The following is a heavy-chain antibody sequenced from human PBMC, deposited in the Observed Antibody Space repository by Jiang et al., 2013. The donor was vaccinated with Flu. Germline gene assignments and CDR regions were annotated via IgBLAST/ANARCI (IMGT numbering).Heavy chain of an antibody. Sequence: SAAWNWIRQSPSRGLEWLGRTYYRSKWYNDYAVSVKSRITINPDTSKNQFSLQLNSVTPEDTAVYYCARDHGGPYYDILESYYYYGMDVWGQGTTVTVSS. CDR1: SAA. D-gene: IGHD3-9*01. V-gene: IGHV6-1*01. CDR3: ARDHGGPYYDILESYYYYGMDV. CDR2: TYYRSKWYN. J-gene: IGHJ6*02.